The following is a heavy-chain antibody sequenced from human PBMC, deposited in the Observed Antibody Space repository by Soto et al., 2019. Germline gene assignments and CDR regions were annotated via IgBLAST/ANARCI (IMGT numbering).Heavy chain of an antibody. CDR1: GFFFSSYT. Sequence: EVQLLESGGGLVQPGGSLRLSCVGSGFFFSSYTMTWVRQAPGKGLEWVSSFSATSENIYYADSVRGRFTISRDNSKNTLFLQMHSLTAEDTAMYYCAKARDQQWVRLPFDYWGQGILVIVSS. CDR2: FSATSENI. D-gene: IGHD6-19*01. CDR3: AKARDQQWVRLPFDY. V-gene: IGHV3-23*01. J-gene: IGHJ4*02.